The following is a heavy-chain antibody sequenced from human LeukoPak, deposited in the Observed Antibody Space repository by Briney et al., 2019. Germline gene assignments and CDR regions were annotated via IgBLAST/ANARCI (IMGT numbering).Heavy chain of an antibody. CDR2: FDPEDGET. J-gene: IGHJ4*02. Sequence: GAPVNVSCKVSGYTHTDLSMHWVRHATGKGPEWMGGFDPEDGETIYAQKFQSRVTMTEDTSTDTAYMELSSLRSEDTAVYYCATGSSSSGYSDYWGQGTLVTVSA. D-gene: IGHD3-22*01. V-gene: IGHV1-24*01. CDR1: GYTHTDLS. CDR3: ATGSSSSGYSDY.